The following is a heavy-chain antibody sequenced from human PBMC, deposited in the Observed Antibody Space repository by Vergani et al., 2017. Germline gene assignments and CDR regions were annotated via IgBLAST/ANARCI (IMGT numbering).Heavy chain of an antibody. Sequence: VEAGGGLVQPGGSLRLSCTASGFTFQAFAFHWVRQVSGRGLEWVSGIDRNYGVKNGNSFEGRFSISRDNAKKALFLQMNNLRHEDTALYFCVKDNYYDADGPFDLWGRGTLVTVSS. D-gene: IGHD3-3*01. J-gene: IGHJ2*01. CDR2: IDRNYGVK. CDR1: GFTFQAFA. CDR3: VKDNYYDADGPFDL. V-gene: IGHV3-9*01.